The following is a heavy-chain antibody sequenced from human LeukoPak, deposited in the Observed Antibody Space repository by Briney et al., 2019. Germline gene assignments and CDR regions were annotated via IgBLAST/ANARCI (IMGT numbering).Heavy chain of an antibody. CDR1: GGSISSHY. J-gene: IGHJ4*02. D-gene: IGHD1-26*01. CDR3: ARGVGASLPPLD. Sequence: SETLSLTCSVSGGSISSHYWTWIRQPPGEGLEWIGYIYYSGSTNYNPSLKSRVTISLDTSKNQFSLKVSSVTAADTAVYYCARGVGASLPPLDWGQGTLVTVSS. CDR2: IYYSGST. V-gene: IGHV4-59*11.